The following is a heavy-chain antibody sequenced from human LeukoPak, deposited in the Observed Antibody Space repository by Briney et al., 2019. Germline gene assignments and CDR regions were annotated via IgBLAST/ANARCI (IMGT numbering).Heavy chain of an antibody. V-gene: IGHV3-21*01. CDR2: ITSSSSYI. J-gene: IGHJ4*02. CDR3: ARVAWPSPVDY. CDR1: GFTFSSYS. Sequence: GGSLRLSCAASGFTFSSYSMNWVRQAPGKGLEWVSSITSSSSYIYYADSVKGRFTISRDNAKNTLYLQMNSLRAEDTAVYYCARVAWPSPVDYWAREPWSPSPQ.